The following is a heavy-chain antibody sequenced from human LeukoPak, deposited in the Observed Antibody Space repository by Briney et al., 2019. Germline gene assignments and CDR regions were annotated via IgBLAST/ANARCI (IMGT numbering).Heavy chain of an antibody. CDR2: IYYSGST. CDR3: ARRGYDYVWGSYRYTGPYFDY. CDR1: GGSISSSSYY. J-gene: IGHJ4*02. D-gene: IGHD3-16*02. V-gene: IGHV4-39*01. Sequence: SETLSLTCTVSGGSISSSSYYWGWIRQPPGKGLEWIGSIYYSGSTYYNPSLKSRVTISVDTSKNQFSLKLSSVTAADTAVYYCARRGYDYVWGSYRYTGPYFDYWGQGTLVTVSS.